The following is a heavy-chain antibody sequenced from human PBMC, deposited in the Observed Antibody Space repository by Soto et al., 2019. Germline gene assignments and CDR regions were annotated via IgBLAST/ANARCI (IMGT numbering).Heavy chain of an antibody. V-gene: IGHV4-59*08. D-gene: IGHD5-18*01. CDR3: ARQGYRYGQGLDY. J-gene: IGHJ4*02. CDR2: IYYSGST. CDR1: GGSISSYY. Sequence: QVQLQESGPGLVKPSETLSLTCTVSGGSISSYYWSWIRQPPGKGLEWIGYIYYSGSTYYNPSLKSRVTISVDTSKNQFSLKLSSVTAADTAVYYCARQGYRYGQGLDYWGQGTLVTVSS.